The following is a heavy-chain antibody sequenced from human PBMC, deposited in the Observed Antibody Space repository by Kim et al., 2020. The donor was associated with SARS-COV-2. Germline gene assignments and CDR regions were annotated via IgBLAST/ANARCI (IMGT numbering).Heavy chain of an antibody. Sequence: SLKSRFTISVDTCKIQFSLNLSSVTAADTAVYYCARGRITIFGVVTEFDYWGQGTLVTVSS. CDR3: ARGRITIFGVVTEFDY. V-gene: IGHV4-31*02. J-gene: IGHJ4*02. D-gene: IGHD3-3*01.